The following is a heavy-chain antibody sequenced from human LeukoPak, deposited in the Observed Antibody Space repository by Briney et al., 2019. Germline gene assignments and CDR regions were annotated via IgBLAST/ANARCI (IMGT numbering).Heavy chain of an antibody. CDR2: INGDGSIT. J-gene: IGHJ4*02. CDR3: ASSTQISKYADY. D-gene: IGHD2-2*01. V-gene: IGHV3-74*01. CDR1: GFTFSSYW. Sequence: RSGGSLRLSCAASGFTFSSYWMHWVRQAPGKGLVWVSRINGDGSITTYADSVRGRFIISRDNAKSTLYLQMNSLRAEDTAVYYCASSTQISKYADYWGQGALVTVSS.